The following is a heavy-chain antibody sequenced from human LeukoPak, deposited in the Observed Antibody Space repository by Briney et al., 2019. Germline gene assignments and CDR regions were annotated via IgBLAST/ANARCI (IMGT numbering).Heavy chain of an antibody. Sequence: GGSLRLSCAASGFTFRSHSMNWVRQAPGKGLEWISYIHSGDSTTYYADSVKGRFTISRDNAKNSLYLQMNSLGAEDTAIYYCAIIGYNWRLDYWGQGILVTVSS. J-gene: IGHJ4*02. V-gene: IGHV3-48*04. CDR1: GFTFRSHS. CDR3: AIIGYNWRLDY. CDR2: IHSGDSTT. D-gene: IGHD1-1*01.